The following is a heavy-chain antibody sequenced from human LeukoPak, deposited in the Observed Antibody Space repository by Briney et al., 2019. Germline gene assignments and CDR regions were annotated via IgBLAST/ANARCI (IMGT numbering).Heavy chain of an antibody. D-gene: IGHD6-13*01. J-gene: IGHJ4*02. CDR3: ARVQQLEYFDY. CDR1: GYTFPSYF. CDR2: INAGNGNT. Sequence: ASVKVSCKASGYTFPSYFMHWVRQAPGQRLEWMGWINAGNGNTKYSQKFQGRVTITRDTSASTAYMELSSLRSEDTAVYYCARVQQLEYFDYWGQGTLVTVSS. V-gene: IGHV1-3*01.